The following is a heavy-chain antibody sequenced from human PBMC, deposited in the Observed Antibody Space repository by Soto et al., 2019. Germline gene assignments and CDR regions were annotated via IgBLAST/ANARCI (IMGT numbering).Heavy chain of an antibody. D-gene: IGHD2-15*01. CDR1: GGSISSYY. CDR2: IYYSGST. J-gene: IGHJ6*03. Sequence: SETLSLTCTVSGGSISSYYWSWIRQPPGKGLEWIGYIYYSGSTNYNPSLKSRVTISVDTSKNQFSLKLSSVTAADTAVYYCARVHCSGGSCYHTPYYYYYYMDVWGKGTTVTVSS. CDR3: ARVHCSGGSCYHTPYYYYYYMDV. V-gene: IGHV4-59*08.